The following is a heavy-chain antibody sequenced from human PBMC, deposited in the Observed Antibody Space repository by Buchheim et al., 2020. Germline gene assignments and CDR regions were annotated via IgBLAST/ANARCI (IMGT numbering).Heavy chain of an antibody. CDR1: GGSISNYY. D-gene: IGHD2-2*01. CDR3: ARYSFSGQLLSPYEP. J-gene: IGHJ5*02. V-gene: IGHV4-59*01. Sequence: QVQLQESGPGLVKPSETLSLTCTVSGGSISNYYWSWIRQPPGKGLEWIGYISYSGNTNYNPSLTCRVTMTVDTSKNQFSLTLSSVTDADTAIYFCARYSFSGQLLSPYEPWGQGTL. CDR2: ISYSGNT.